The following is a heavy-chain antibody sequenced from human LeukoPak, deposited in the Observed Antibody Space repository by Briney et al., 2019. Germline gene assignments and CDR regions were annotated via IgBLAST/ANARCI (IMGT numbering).Heavy chain of an antibody. CDR1: GFTFNNAW. V-gene: IGHV3-23*01. Sequence: GGSLRLSCAASGFTFNNAWMSWVRQAPGKGLEWVSAITGSGGSIYYADSVRGRFTISRDNSKNTLYLQMSSLRAEDTAIYYCAHPSTPDYGGLDYWGQGTLVTVSS. CDR2: ITGSGGSI. CDR3: AHPSTPDYGGLDY. J-gene: IGHJ4*02. D-gene: IGHD4-17*01.